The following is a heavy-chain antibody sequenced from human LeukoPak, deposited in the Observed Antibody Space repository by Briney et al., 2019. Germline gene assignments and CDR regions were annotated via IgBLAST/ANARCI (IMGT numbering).Heavy chain of an antibody. Sequence: HPGGSLRLSCAASGFTFSSYGMHWVRQAPGKGLEWVAVIWYDGSNKYYADSVKGRFTISRDNSKNTLYLQMNSLRAEDTAVYYCAKADDYGGQDDAFDIWGQGTMVTVSS. J-gene: IGHJ3*02. CDR2: IWYDGSNK. CDR1: GFTFSSYG. V-gene: IGHV3-30*02. CDR3: AKADDYGGQDDAFDI. D-gene: IGHD3-16*01.